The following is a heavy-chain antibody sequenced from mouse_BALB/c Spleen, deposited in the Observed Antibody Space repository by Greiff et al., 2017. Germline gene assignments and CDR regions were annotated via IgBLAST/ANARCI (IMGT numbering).Heavy chain of an antibody. CDR3: ARELGRGFDY. CDR1: GFTFSSFG. Sequence: EVMLVESGGGLVQPGGSRKLSCAASGFTFSSFGMHWVRQAPEKGLEWVAYISSGSSTIYYADTVKGRFTISRDNPKNTLFLQMTSLRSEDTAMYYCARELGRGFDYWGQGTTLTVSS. CDR2: ISSGSSTI. D-gene: IGHD4-1*01. J-gene: IGHJ2*01. V-gene: IGHV5-17*02.